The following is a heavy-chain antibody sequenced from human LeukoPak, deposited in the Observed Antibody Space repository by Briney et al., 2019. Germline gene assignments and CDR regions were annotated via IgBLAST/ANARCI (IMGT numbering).Heavy chain of an antibody. CDR2: INHSGST. V-gene: IGHV4-34*01. J-gene: IGHJ4*02. D-gene: IGHD2-2*01. CDR3: ARGGGGYCSSTSCRKPFDY. CDR1: GGSFSGYY. Sequence: PSETLSLTCAVYGGSFSGYYWSWIRQPPGKGLEWIGEINHSGSTNYNPSLKSRVTISVDTSKNQFSLKLSSVTAADTAVYYCARGGGGYCSSTSCRKPFDYWGQGTLVTVSS.